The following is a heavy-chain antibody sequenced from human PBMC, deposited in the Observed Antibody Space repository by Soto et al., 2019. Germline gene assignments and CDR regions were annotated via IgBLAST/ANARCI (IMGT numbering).Heavy chain of an antibody. CDR1: GSSISNGGYY. CDR3: AASCVGCGGFNYYGMDV. Sequence: SETLSVTCAFSGSSISNGGYYWSWIRQHPGKGLEWIGYIYYSGSTDYNPSLRSRVTISVDTSKNQFSLKLSSVTAADTAVYYCAASCVGCGGFNYYGMDVWGQGTTVTVSS. D-gene: IGHD2-21*01. V-gene: IGHV4-31*11. J-gene: IGHJ6*02. CDR2: IYYSGST.